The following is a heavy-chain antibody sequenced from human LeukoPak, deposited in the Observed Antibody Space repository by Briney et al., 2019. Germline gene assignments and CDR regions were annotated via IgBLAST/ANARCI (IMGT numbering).Heavy chain of an antibody. Sequence: ASVKVSCKASGGTFSSYAISWVRQAPGQGLEWMGWINTNTGNPTYAQGFTGRFVFSLDTSVSTAYLQISSLKAEDTAVYYCARLGGDDYYGSGSFVDYWGQGTLVTVSS. V-gene: IGHV7-4-1*02. D-gene: IGHD3-10*01. J-gene: IGHJ4*02. CDR1: GGTFSSYA. CDR3: ARLGGDDYYGSGSFVDY. CDR2: INTNTGNP.